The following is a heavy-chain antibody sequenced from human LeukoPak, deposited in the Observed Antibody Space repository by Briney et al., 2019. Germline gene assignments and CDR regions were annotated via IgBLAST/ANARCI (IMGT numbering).Heavy chain of an antibody. CDR3: ARDPQHFYYYYGMDV. V-gene: IGHV3-69-1*01. J-gene: IGHJ6*02. CDR2: IGTSDDT. CDR1: GLTFADSP. Sequence: GGSLRLSCAAAGLTFADSPMNWVRQAPGKGLEWVSTIGTSDDTYYADSVKGRFTISRDNSKNTLYLQMNSLRAEDTAVYYCARDPQHFYYYYGMDVWGQGTTVTVSS.